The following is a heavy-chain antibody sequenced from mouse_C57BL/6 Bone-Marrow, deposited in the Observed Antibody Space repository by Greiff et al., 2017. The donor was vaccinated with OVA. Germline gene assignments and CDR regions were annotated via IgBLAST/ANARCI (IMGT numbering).Heavy chain of an antibody. V-gene: IGHV1-15*01. CDR1: GYTFTDYE. CDR3: TRRPTVVATGDARDY. D-gene: IGHD1-1*01. J-gene: IGHJ4*01. CDR2: IDPETGGT. Sequence: VQLQQSGAELVRPGASVTLSCKASGYTFTDYEMHWVKQTPVHGLEWIGAIDPETGGTAYNQKFKGKAILTADKSSSTAYMELRSLTSEDSAVYYCTRRPTVVATGDARDYWGQGTSVTVSS.